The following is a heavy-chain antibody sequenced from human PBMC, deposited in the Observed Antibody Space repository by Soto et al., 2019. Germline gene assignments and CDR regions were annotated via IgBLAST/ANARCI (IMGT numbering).Heavy chain of an antibody. D-gene: IGHD6-13*01. Sequence: LSLTCTVSGGSISSYFYIWVRRPPGKGLEWIGSVYYTGTTDYNPSLKSRVTISVDTSKTQFSLNLRSVTAADTAVYYCARDLAAVPRAFDYWGRGTLVTVSS. CDR1: GGSISSYF. J-gene: IGHJ4*02. V-gene: IGHV4-59*01. CDR3: ARDLAAVPRAFDY. CDR2: VYYTGTT.